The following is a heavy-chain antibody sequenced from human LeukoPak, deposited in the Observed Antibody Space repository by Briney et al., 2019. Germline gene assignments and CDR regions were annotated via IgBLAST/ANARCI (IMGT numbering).Heavy chain of an antibody. D-gene: IGHD2-21*02. J-gene: IGHJ3*01. Sequence: GGSLRLSCAASGFTFSRFGMHWVRQAPGKGLEWVAVISFDGTNKYYADSVKGRFTISRDNAKNSLFLQMNSLRAEDTAVYYCARDLQCGGDCHYDAFDVWGQGTMVTVSS. CDR3: ARDLQCGGDCHYDAFDV. V-gene: IGHV3-30*03. CDR2: ISFDGTNK. CDR1: GFTFSRFG.